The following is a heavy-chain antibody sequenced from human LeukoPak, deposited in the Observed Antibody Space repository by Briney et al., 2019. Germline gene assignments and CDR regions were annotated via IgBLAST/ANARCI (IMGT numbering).Heavy chain of an antibody. J-gene: IGHJ4*02. CDR2: IRQDGNDK. CDR1: GFTFSTYW. CDR3: AATSAY. Sequence: PGGSLRLSCAASGFTFSTYWMTWVRQAPGQGLEWVANIRQDGNDKYYVDSVKGRFTISRDNAKNSLYLQMDSLRAEDTAVYYCAATSAYWGQGTLVTVSS. V-gene: IGHV3-7*05.